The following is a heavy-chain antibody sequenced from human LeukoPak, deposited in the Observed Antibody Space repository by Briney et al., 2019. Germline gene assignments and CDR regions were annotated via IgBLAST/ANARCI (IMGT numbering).Heavy chain of an antibody. CDR2: ISSSSSTI. D-gene: IGHD1-26*01. Sequence: GGSLRLSCAASGFTFSSYSMNWVRQAPGKGLEWVSYISSSSSTIYYADSVKGRFTISRDNAKNSLYLQMNSLRAEDTAVYYCARAVSGGDSGSYGFDYWGQGTLVTVSS. V-gene: IGHV3-48*04. CDR3: ARAVSGGDSGSYGFDY. CDR1: GFTFSSYS. J-gene: IGHJ4*02.